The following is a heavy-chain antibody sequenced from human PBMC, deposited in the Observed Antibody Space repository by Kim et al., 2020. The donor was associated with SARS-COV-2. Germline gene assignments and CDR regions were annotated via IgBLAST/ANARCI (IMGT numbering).Heavy chain of an antibody. V-gene: IGHV3-30*18. CDR3: AKEGVGWRWFGELLQVNWFDP. CDR1: GFTFSSYG. Sequence: GGSLRLSCAASGFTFSSYGMHWVRQAPGKGLEWVAVISYDGSNKYYADSVKGRFTISRDNSKNTLYLQMNSLRAEDTAVYYCAKEGVGWRWFGELLQVNWFDPWGQGTPVTVSS. CDR2: ISYDGSNK. J-gene: IGHJ5*02. D-gene: IGHD3-10*01.